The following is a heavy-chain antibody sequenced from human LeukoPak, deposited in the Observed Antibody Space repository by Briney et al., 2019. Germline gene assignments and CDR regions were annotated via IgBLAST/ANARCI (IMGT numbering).Heavy chain of an antibody. D-gene: IGHD4-17*01. Sequence: SETLSLTCTVSGGSISSGGYYWSWIRQHPGKGLEWIGNIYYSGSTYYNPSLKSRVTISVDTSKNQFSLKLSSVTAADTAVYYCARESTDYGDYGLSSYYFDYWGQGTLVTVSS. CDR1: GGSISSGGYY. V-gene: IGHV4-31*03. CDR3: ARESTDYGDYGLSSYYFDY. CDR2: IYYSGST. J-gene: IGHJ4*02.